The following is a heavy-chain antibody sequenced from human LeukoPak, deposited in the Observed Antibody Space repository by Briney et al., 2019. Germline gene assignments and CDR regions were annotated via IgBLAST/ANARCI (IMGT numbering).Heavy chain of an antibody. V-gene: IGHV1-2*02. D-gene: IGHD4-17*01. J-gene: IGHJ4*02. Sequence: ASVKVSCKASGYTFTGYYMHWVRQAPGQGLEWMGWINPNSGGTNYAQKFQGRATMTRDTSISTAYMELSRLRSDDTAVYYCARETTVTTDLGYWGQGTLVTVSS. CDR3: ARETTVTTDLGY. CDR1: GYTFTGYY. CDR2: INPNSGGT.